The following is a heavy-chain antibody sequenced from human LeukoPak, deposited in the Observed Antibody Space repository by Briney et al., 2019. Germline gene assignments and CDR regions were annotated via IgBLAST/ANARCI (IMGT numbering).Heavy chain of an antibody. CDR3: ARQVMGYSGYDSIDY. CDR2: IYPGDSDT. D-gene: IGHD5-12*01. J-gene: IGHJ4*02. Sequence: GESLQTSCKGSGYSFTSYWIGWVRQMPGKGLEWMGIIYPGDSDTRYSPSFQGQVTISADKSISTAYLQWSSLKASDTAMYYCARQVMGYSGYDSIDYWGQGTLVTVSS. V-gene: IGHV5-51*01. CDR1: GYSFTSYW.